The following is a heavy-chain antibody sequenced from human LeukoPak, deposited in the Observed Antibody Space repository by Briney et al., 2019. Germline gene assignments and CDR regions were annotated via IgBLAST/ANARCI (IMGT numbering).Heavy chain of an antibody. J-gene: IGHJ4*02. CDR2: IYHSGST. CDR3: ASNSGSERSYFDY. D-gene: IGHD5-12*01. CDR1: GGSISSGGYY. V-gene: IGHV4-30-2*01. Sequence: TLSLTCTVSGGSISSGGYYWSWIRQPPGKGLEWIGYIYHSGSTYYNPSLKSRVTISVDRSKNQFSLKLSSVTAADTAVYYCASNSGSERSYFDYWGQGTMVTVSS.